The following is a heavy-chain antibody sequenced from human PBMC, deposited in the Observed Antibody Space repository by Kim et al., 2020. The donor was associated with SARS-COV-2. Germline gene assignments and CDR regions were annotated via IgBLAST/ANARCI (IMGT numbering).Heavy chain of an antibody. CDR2: ISYDGSNN. D-gene: IGHD3-10*01. CDR1: GFTLSTYA. CDR3: ARDPWSRLRGLIYSYYGMDV. J-gene: IGHJ6*02. Sequence: GGSLRLSCAASGFTLSTYAMHWVRQTPGKGLQRVAVISYDGSNNHYADSVKGRFTISRDNSKNTLYLQMNSLRPEDTAVYHCARDPWSRLRGLIYSYYGMDVWGQGTTVTVSS. V-gene: IGHV3-30-3*01.